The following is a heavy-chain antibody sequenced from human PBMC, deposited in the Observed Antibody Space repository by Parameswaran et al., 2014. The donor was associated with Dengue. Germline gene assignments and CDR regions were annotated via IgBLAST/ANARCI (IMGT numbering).Heavy chain of an antibody. V-gene: IGHV5-51*01. Sequence: KISCKGSGYSFTSYWIGWVRQMPGKGLEWMGIIYPGDSDTRYSPSFQGQVTISADKSISTAYLQWSSLKASDTAMYYCARWGYYYDSSGYYSPKWFDPWGQGTLVTVSS. CDR2: IYPGDSDT. J-gene: IGHJ5*02. D-gene: IGHD3-22*01. CDR3: ARWGYYYDSSGYYSPKWFDP. CDR1: GYSFTSYW.